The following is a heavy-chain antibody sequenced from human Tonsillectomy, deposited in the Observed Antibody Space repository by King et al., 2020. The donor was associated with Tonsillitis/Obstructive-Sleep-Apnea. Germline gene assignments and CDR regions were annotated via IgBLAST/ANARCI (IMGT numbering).Heavy chain of an antibody. CDR1: GFTFDDYT. V-gene: IGHV3-43*01. CDR3: AKGSRAEVVVTDFDY. CDR2: ISWDGGST. D-gene: IGHD2-15*01. Sequence: QLVQSGGVVVQPGGSLRLSCAASGFTFDDYTMHRVRQAPGKGLEWVSLISWDGGSTYYADSVKGRFTISRDNSKNSLYLQMNSLRTEDTALYYCAKGSRAEVVVTDFDYWGQGTLVTVSS. J-gene: IGHJ4*02.